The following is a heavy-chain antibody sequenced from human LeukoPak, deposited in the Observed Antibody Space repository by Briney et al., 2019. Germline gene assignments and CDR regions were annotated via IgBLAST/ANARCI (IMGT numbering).Heavy chain of an antibody. D-gene: IGHD2-2*01. V-gene: IGHV3-48*03. CDR1: GFTFSSYE. CDR2: ISSSASTI. Sequence: GGSLRLSCEASGFTFSSYEMNWVRQAPGKGLEWVSYISSSASTIYYADSVKGRFTISRDNAKTSLYLQMNSLRAEDTAVYYCVRGGSGYCTSSSCHHGNWGQGSLVIVSS. J-gene: IGHJ4*02. CDR3: VRGGSGYCTSSSCHHGN.